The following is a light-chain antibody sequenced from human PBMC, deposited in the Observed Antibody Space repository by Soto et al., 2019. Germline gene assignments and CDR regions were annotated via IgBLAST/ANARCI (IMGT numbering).Light chain of an antibody. J-gene: IGKJ4*01. V-gene: IGKV3-11*01. CDR2: DAS. Sequence: IVLTQSPATLSLSPGERATLSCRASQRVSHYLAWYQQKPGQAPRFIMYDASKRAAGIPARFSGSGSGTDFTLTISSLEPEDFAVYYCQQRSNWPPTFGGGTKVEIK. CDR3: QQRSNWPPT. CDR1: QRVSHY.